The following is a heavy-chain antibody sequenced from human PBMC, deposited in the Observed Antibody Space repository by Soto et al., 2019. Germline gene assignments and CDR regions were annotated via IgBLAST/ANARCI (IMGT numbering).Heavy chain of an antibody. Sequence: QVQLVQSGAEVKKPGASVKVSCKTSGYTFSSYGIIWVRQAPGQGLEWMGWIRPYNGDTNYAQKFQGRVTMTTDTSTSTAYMELRSLRSDDTAVYYCARDGQPFYFYYYMDVWGKGTTVTVSS. CDR1: GYTFSSYG. D-gene: IGHD6-13*01. J-gene: IGHJ6*03. CDR3: ARDGQPFYFYYYMDV. V-gene: IGHV1-18*01. CDR2: IRPYNGDT.